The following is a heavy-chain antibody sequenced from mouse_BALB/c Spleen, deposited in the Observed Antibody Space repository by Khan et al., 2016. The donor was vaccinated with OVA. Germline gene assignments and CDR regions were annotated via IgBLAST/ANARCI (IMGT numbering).Heavy chain of an antibody. CDR2: INPRTGYT. CDR3: ARRTTGYTLDY. V-gene: IGHV1-4*01. CDR1: GYTFTSNT. D-gene: IGHD2-14*01. Sequence: QVQLQQPGAELARPGASVMMSCKTSGYTFTSNTMHWVKQRPGQGLEWIGYINPRTGYTNYIQHFKDKATLTADKSSNTAYMQLSSLTSEDSALDYCARRTTGYTLDYWGQGTSVTVSS. J-gene: IGHJ4*01.